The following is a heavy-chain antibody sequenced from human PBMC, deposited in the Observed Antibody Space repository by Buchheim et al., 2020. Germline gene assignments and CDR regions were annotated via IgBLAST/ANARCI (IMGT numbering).Heavy chain of an antibody. CDR1: GGSISSSSYY. J-gene: IGHJ5*02. CDR2: IYYSGST. Sequence: QLQLQESGPGLVKPSETLSLTCTVSGGSISSSSYYWGWIRQPPGKGLEWIGSIYYSGSTYYNPSLKCRVTISVDTPKHQFSLKLSSVTAADTAVYDCARPLAVVSRKNWFDPWGQGTL. CDR3: ARPLAVVSRKNWFDP. V-gene: IGHV4-39*01. D-gene: IGHD4-23*01.